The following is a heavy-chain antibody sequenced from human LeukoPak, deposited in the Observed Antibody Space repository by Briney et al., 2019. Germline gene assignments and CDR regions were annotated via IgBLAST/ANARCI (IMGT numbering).Heavy chain of an antibody. CDR1: GFTFSSYS. J-gene: IGHJ6*02. V-gene: IGHV3-21*04. Sequence: AGGSLRLSCAASGFTFSSYSMNWVRQAPGKGLEWVSSISSSSSYIYYADSVKGRFTISRDNAKNSLYLQMNSLRPEDTALYYCAKGYLWFYRYGMDVWGQGTTVTVSS. D-gene: IGHD3-10*01. CDR3: AKGYLWFYRYGMDV. CDR2: ISSSSSYI.